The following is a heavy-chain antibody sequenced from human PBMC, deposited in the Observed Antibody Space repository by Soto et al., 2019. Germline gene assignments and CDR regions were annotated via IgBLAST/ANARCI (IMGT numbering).Heavy chain of an antibody. CDR1: GFTFSSYA. V-gene: IGHV3-23*01. CDR2: ISGSGGST. J-gene: IGHJ6*02. Sequence: GGSLRLSCAASGFTFSSYAMSWVRQAPGEGLEWVSAISGSGGSTYYADSVKGRFTISRDNSKNTLYLQMNSLRAEDTAVYYCAKGADCSSTSCYDHYFYSGMDVWGQGTTVTVS. D-gene: IGHD2-2*01. CDR3: AKGADCSSTSCYDHYFYSGMDV.